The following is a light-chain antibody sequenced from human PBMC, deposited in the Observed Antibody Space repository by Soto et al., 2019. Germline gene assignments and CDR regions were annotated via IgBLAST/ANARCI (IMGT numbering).Light chain of an antibody. CDR3: SSYTSSSTLEV. V-gene: IGLV2-14*01. Sequence: QSALTQPASVSGSPGQSITISCTGTSSDVGGYKYVSWYQQHPGKAPKLMIYEVSNRPSGVSNRFSGSKSGNTASLTISGLQAEDEADYYCSSYTSSSTLEVFGTGTKVTGL. CDR2: EVS. J-gene: IGLJ1*01. CDR1: SSDVGGYKY.